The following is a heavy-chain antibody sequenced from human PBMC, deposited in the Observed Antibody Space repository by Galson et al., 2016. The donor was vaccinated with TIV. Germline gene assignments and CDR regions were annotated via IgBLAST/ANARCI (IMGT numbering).Heavy chain of an antibody. D-gene: IGHD4-17*01. CDR2: IIPIFGLA. Sequence: SGKGSCKASGGAVISHGISWVRLAPVQGLQWMGGIIPIFGLANYAQKFQGRVTITADDSTRKAYIELSSQRFDDMAVYYCARGGSTVPWPFDYWGQGTLVTVSS. J-gene: IGHJ4*02. CDR1: GGAVISHG. V-gene: IGHV1-69*13. CDR3: ARGGSTVPWPFDY.